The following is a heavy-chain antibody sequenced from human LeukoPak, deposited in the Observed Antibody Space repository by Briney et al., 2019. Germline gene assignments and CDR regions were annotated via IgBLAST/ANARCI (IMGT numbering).Heavy chain of an antibody. CDR2: ISGSGGST. CDR1: GFTFSSYG. J-gene: IGHJ4*02. CDR3: ATWFPSTPEFDY. V-gene: IGHV3-23*01. D-gene: IGHD2-2*01. Sequence: GGTLRLSCAASGFTFSSYGMSWVRQAPGKGLEWVSAISGSGGSTYYADSVKGRFTISRDNSKNTLYLQMNSLRAEDTAVYYCATWFPSTPEFDYWGQGTLVTVSS.